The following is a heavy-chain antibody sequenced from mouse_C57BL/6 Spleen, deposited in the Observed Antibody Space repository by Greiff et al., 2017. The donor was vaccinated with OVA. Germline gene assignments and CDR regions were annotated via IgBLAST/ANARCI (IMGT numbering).Heavy chain of an antibody. CDR3: ARSGGITTVLDY. CDR2: IDPSDSYT. D-gene: IGHD1-1*01. V-gene: IGHV1-50*01. Sequence: VQLQQPGAELVKPGASVKLSCKASGYTFTSYWMQWVKQRPGQGLEWIGEIDPSDSYTNYNQKFKGKATLTVDTSSSTAYMQLSSLTSEDSAVYYCARSGGITTVLDYWGQGTTLTVSS. CDR1: GYTFTSYW. J-gene: IGHJ2*01.